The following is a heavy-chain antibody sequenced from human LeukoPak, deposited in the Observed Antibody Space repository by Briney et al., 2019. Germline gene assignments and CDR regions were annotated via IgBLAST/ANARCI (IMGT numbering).Heavy chain of an antibody. Sequence: SVKVSCKASGGTFSSYAISWVRQAPGQGLEWMGGIIPIFGTANYAQKFQGRVTITADKSTSTAYMELSSLRSEDTAVYYCAREYGYSYGLLNWGQGTLVTVSS. V-gene: IGHV1-69*06. D-gene: IGHD5-18*01. CDR2: IIPIFGTA. J-gene: IGHJ4*02. CDR3: AREYGYSYGLLN. CDR1: GGTFSSYA.